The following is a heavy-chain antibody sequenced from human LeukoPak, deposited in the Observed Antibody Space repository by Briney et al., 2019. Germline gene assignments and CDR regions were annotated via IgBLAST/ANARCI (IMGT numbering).Heavy chain of an antibody. CDR3: ARGTSSGWFYFDY. V-gene: IGHV3-21*01. CDR2: ISSSSSYI. D-gene: IGHD6-19*01. J-gene: IGHJ4*02. CDR1: GFTFSSYS. Sequence: GGSLRLSCAASGFTFSSYSMNWVRQAPGKGLEWVSSISSSSSYIYYADSVKGRFTISRDNAQNSLYLQMNSLRAEDTAVFYCARGTSSGWFYFDYWGQGTLVTVSS.